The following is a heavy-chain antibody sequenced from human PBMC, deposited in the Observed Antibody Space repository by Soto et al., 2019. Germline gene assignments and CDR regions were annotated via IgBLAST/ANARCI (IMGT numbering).Heavy chain of an antibody. D-gene: IGHD6-6*01. V-gene: IGHV1-2*02. CDR1: GYTFPGRY. CDR3: ARDLGGSSSYLGY. CDR2: INPASGGA. J-gene: IGHJ4*02. Sequence: ASVKVSFKASGYTFPGRYIHWVRQAPGQGLEWMGWINPASGGATYAQKFQGRVSLTRDTSNSIAYMELSSLRSDDTAVYFCARDLGGSSSYLGYWGQGTPVTV.